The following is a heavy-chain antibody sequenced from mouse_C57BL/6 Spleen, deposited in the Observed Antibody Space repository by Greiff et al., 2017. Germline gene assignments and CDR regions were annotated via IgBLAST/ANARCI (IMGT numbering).Heavy chain of an antibody. CDR1: GFTFSSYA. V-gene: IGHV5-4*03. D-gene: IGHD2-4*01. CDR2: ISDGGSYT. CDR3: ARVEIYYDDDEGAMDY. Sequence: EVKLMESGGGLVKPGGSLKLSCAASGFTFSSYAMSWVRQTPEKRLEWVATISDGGSYTYYPDNVKGRFTISRDNAKNNLYLQMSLLKSEDTAMYYCARVEIYYDDDEGAMDYWGQGTSVTVSS. J-gene: IGHJ4*01.